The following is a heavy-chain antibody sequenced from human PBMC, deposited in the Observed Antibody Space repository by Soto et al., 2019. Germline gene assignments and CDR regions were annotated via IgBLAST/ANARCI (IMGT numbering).Heavy chain of an antibody. CDR2: IYNSVNT. J-gene: IGHJ4*02. Sequence: QVQLQESGPGLVKPSQTLSLTCTVSGGSISSDYYCWSWIRQSPEKGLEWIGHIYNSVNTYINPSLSMRVTISVDTSKKHFSLKLTSVTAAATAVYYCASWPSGDKVDNWGQGTLVTVSS. V-gene: IGHV4-30-4*01. D-gene: IGHD7-27*01. CDR3: ASWPSGDKVDN. CDR1: GGSISSDYYC.